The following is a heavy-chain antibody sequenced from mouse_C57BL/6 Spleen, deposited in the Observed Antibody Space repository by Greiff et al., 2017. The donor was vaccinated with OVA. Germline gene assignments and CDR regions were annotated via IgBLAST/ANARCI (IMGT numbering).Heavy chain of an antibody. CDR1: GYAFTNYL. J-gene: IGHJ2*01. CDR2: INPGSGGT. D-gene: IGHD2-5*01. CDR3: AREHYSNYYFDY. Sequence: QVQLQQSGAELVRPGTSVKVSCKASGYAFTNYLIEWVKQRPGQGLEWIGVINPGSGGTNYNEKFKGKATLTADKSSSTAYMQLSSLTSEDSAVYFCAREHYSNYYFDYWGQGTTLTVSS. V-gene: IGHV1-54*01.